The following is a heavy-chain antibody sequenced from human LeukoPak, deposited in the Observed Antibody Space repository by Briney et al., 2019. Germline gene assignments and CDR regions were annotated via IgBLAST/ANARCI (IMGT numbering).Heavy chain of an antibody. D-gene: IGHD3-10*01. CDR2: IRSKAYGGTT. Sequence: GGSLRLSCTASGFTFGDYAMSWVRQAPGKGLEWVGFIRSKAYGGTTEYAASVKGRFTISRDDSKSIAYLQMNSLKTEDTAVYYCTRDLYGSGTWGDYWGQGTLVTVSS. V-gene: IGHV3-49*04. J-gene: IGHJ4*02. CDR1: GFTFGDYA. CDR3: TRDLYGSGTWGDY.